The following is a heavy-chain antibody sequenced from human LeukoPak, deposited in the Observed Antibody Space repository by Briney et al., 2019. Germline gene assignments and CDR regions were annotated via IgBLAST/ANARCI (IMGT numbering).Heavy chain of an antibody. V-gene: IGHV5-51*01. J-gene: IGHJ6*02. CDR1: AYSFTSYW. D-gene: IGHD6-13*01. Sequence: GESLNSSCTGSAYSFTSYWIAWVRHMRRKGLEWMGIIYPGVSDTRYTPSFPSQVTISADKPLSTASPQWSSLKASATAMYSGARHIPYGLAAAGPNRAHGIDFWGQGTTATVSS. CDR3: ARHIPYGLAAAGPNRAHGIDF. CDR2: IYPGVSDT.